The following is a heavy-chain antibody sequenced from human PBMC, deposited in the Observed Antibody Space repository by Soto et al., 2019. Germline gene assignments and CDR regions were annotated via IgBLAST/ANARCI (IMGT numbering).Heavy chain of an antibody. Sequence: EVPLVESGGGLVQPGGSLRLSCAASGFTFSRYDMHWVRQVTGKGLEWVSAIGAAGDTYYPGSVKGRFTISRENAKXSXXLQMNSLRAGDTAVYYCARVGLSDCSGGSCYSYDYWGQGTLVTVSS. CDR2: IGAAGDT. CDR1: GFTFSRYD. V-gene: IGHV3-13*01. D-gene: IGHD2-15*01. J-gene: IGHJ4*02. CDR3: ARVGLSDCSGGSCYSYDY.